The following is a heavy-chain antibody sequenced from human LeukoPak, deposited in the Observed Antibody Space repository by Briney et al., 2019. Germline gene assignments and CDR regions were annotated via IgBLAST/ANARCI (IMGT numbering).Heavy chain of an antibody. D-gene: IGHD1-14*01. V-gene: IGHV1-2*02. Sequence: VASVKVSCKASGYTFTGYYMHWVRQAPGPRLEWMGWINPNSGGTNYAQKFQGRVTMTRDTSISTAYMELSRLRSDDTAVYYCARVRTGVRRGYFDYWGQGTLVTVSS. CDR2: INPNSGGT. CDR3: ARVRTGVRRGYFDY. J-gene: IGHJ4*02. CDR1: GYTFTGYY.